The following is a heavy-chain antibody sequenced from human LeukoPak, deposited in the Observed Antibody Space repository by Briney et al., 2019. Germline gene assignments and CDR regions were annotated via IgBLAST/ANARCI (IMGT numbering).Heavy chain of an antibody. J-gene: IGHJ3*02. V-gene: IGHV4-59*12. Sequence: SETLSLTCTVSGSSISNYYWSWIRQPPGKGLEWIGYIYYSGSTNYNPSLKSRVTISIDTSKNQFSLKLSSVTAADTAVYYCARSQLERHGPSGIWGQGTMVTVSS. D-gene: IGHD1-1*01. CDR2: IYYSGST. CDR1: GSSISNYY. CDR3: ARSQLERHGPSGI.